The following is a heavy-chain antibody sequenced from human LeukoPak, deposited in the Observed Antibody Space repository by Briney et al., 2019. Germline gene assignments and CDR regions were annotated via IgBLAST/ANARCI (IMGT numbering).Heavy chain of an antibody. D-gene: IGHD6-25*01. CDR3: ARDVAADDI. CDR2: IKQDGSEK. CDR1: GSSFSDNW. J-gene: IGHJ3*02. V-gene: IGHV3-7*01. Sequence: GGSLRLSWVAAGSSFSDNWMSSVSPAPGKGMEWVANIKQDGSEKYYVDSVKGRFTISRDNAKKSLYLQMNSLRGEDTAMYYCARDVAADDIWGQGTMVTVSS.